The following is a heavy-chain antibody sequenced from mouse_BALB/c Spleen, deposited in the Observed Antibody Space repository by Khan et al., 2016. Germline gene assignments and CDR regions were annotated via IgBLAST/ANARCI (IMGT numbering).Heavy chain of an antibody. CDR2: ISSGSRTV. D-gene: IGHD3-3*01. J-gene: IGHJ4*01. Sequence: EVELVESGGGLVQPGGSRKLSCAASGFTFSSFGMHWVRQAPEKGLEWVAYISSGSRTVXYEDTVKGRFTISRDHPKDTLFLQMTSLRSEDTAMYYCARSRDVYAMDYWGQGTSVTVSS. CDR1: GFTFSSFG. V-gene: IGHV5-17*02. CDR3: ARSRDVYAMDY.